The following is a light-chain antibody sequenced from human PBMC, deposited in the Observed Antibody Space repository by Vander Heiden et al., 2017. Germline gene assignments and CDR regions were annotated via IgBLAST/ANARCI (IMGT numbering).Light chain of an antibody. CDR2: DVS. V-gene: IGLV2-14*03. Sequence: QPALPQPAPVSGSPGQSITISCTGTSSDVGGYNYVSWYQQRPGKAPELMIYDVSTRPSGVSNRFSGSKSGNTASLTISGLQAEDEADYYCSAYTSSHTLVFGGGTKLTVL. CDR1: SSDVGGYNY. CDR3: SAYTSSHTLV. J-gene: IGLJ3*02.